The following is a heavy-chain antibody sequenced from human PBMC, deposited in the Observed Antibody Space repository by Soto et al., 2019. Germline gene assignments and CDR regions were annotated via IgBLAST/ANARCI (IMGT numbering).Heavy chain of an antibody. Sequence: QVQLVQSGAEVKKPGASVKVSCKASGYTFTSYGISWVRQAPGQGLEWMGWISADNGNTNYAPKLQGRVTMSTDTSTSTAYMELRSLRSDYPAVYYCARERVNSNRGAFDICGQGTMVTVSS. V-gene: IGHV1-18*01. CDR2: ISADNGNT. CDR3: ARERVNSNRGAFDI. J-gene: IGHJ3*02. CDR1: GYTFTSYG. D-gene: IGHD4-4*01.